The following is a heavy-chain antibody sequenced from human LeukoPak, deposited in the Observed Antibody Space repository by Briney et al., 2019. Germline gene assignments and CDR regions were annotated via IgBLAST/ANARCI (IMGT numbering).Heavy chain of an antibody. J-gene: IGHJ6*03. CDR3: ARDYLGSGWPYYYYYMDV. CDR1: GFTFSSYS. D-gene: IGHD6-19*01. Sequence: PGGSLRLSCAASGFTFSSYSMNWVRQAPGKGLEWVSYISSSSSTIYYADSVKGRFTISRDNAKNSLYLQMNSLRDEDTAVYYCARDYLGSGWPYYYYYMDVWGKGTTVTVSS. CDR2: ISSSSSTI. V-gene: IGHV3-48*02.